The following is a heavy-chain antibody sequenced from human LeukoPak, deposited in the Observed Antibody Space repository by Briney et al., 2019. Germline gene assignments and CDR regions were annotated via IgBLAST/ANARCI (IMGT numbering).Heavy chain of an antibody. Sequence: SETLSLTCTVSGGSVSSGSYYWSWMRQPPGKGLEWIGYIYYSGSTNYNPSLKSRVTISVGTSKNRCSLKLSSVTAADTAVYYCARARYFDPGSIVDPWGQGTLVTVSS. CDR1: GGSVSSGSYY. CDR2: IYYSGST. J-gene: IGHJ5*02. D-gene: IGHD3-9*01. V-gene: IGHV4-61*01. CDR3: ARARYFDPGSIVDP.